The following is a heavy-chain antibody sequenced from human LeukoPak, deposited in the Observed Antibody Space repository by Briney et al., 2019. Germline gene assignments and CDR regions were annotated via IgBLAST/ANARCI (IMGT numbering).Heavy chain of an antibody. V-gene: IGHV3-21*01. CDR1: GFTFSSYS. CDR2: ISSSSSYI. Sequence: PGGSLRLSCAASGFTFSSYSMNWVRQAPGKGLEWVSSISSSSSYIYYADSVKGRLTISRDNAKNSLYLQMNSLRAEDTAVYYCARDSDSSGYCDYWGQGTLVTVSS. D-gene: IGHD3-22*01. J-gene: IGHJ4*02. CDR3: ARDSDSSGYCDY.